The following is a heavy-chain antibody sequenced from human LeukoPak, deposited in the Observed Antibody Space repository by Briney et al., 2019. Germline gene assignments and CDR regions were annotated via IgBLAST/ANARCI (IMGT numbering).Heavy chain of an antibody. CDR3: ARGWRRDFYTY. D-gene: IGHD5-24*01. CDR1: GFTFSRYW. CDR2: VKQEGSEK. Sequence: GGALRLSCADSGFTFSRYWMRWVRQAPGKGVEGVGKVKQEGSEKEYVDSVKGRVTISRDNAKKSLYLQMDRMRVEGTAVYYCARGWRRDFYTYWGQGILVTVSS. V-gene: IGHV3-7*04. J-gene: IGHJ4*02.